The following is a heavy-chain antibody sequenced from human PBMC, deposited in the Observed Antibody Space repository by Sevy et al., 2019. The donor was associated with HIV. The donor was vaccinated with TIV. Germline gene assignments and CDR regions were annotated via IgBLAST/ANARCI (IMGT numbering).Heavy chain of an antibody. CDR2: ISYDGSNK. V-gene: IGHV3-30*18. CDR1: GFTFSSYG. Sequence: GGSLRLSCAASGFTFSSYGMHRVRQAPGKGLEWVAVISYDGSNKDYADSVKGRFTISRDNSKNTLYLQMNSLRAEDTAVYYCAKSEWFGELGGWFDSWGQGSLVTVSS. CDR3: AKSEWFGELGGWFDS. J-gene: IGHJ5*01. D-gene: IGHD3-10*01.